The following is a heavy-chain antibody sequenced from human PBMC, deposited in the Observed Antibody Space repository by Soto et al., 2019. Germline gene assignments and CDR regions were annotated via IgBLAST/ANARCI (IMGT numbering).Heavy chain of an antibody. CDR2: INPEDSDT. V-gene: IGHV5-51*01. J-gene: IGHJ3*02. CDR3: PXAEYCTCSSSYKAEGIDAVHI. CDR1: GYSFANFW. D-gene: IGHD3-10*01. Sequence: PGESLKISCKGFGYSFANFWIGWVRQMPGKGLEWMGVINPEDSDTTYGPAFQGQVTFSADKSITSAYLQWSSLKASDTAMYYCPXAEYCTCSSSYKAEGIDAVHIWGQGPMVTVSS.